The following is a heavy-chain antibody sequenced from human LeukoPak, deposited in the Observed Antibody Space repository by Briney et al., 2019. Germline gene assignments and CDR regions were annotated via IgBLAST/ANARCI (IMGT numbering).Heavy chain of an antibody. CDR1: GGSISSYY. Sequence: PSETLSLTCTVSGGSISSYYWSWIRQPPGKGLEWIGYIYYSGSTNYNPSLTSRVTISVDTSKNQFSPKLSSVTAADTAVYYCAMHTVIASSWSLDYWGQGTLVTVSS. D-gene: IGHD6-13*01. CDR3: AMHTVIASSWSLDY. CDR2: IYYSGST. J-gene: IGHJ4*02. V-gene: IGHV4-59*01.